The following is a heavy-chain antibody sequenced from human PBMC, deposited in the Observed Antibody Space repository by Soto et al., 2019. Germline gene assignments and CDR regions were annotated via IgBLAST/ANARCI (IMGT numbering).Heavy chain of an antibody. D-gene: IGHD5-12*01. J-gene: IGHJ4*02. CDR3: ARGLYSGYDVADLFFDY. V-gene: IGHV1-69*02. Sequence: QVQLVQSGAEVKKPGSSVKVSCKASGCTFSSYTISWVRQAPGQGLEWMGRIIPILGIANYAQKFQGRVTITADKSTSTSYMELSSMRSEDTAVYYCARGLYSGYDVADLFFDYWGQGTLVTVSS. CDR1: GCTFSSYT. CDR2: IIPILGIA.